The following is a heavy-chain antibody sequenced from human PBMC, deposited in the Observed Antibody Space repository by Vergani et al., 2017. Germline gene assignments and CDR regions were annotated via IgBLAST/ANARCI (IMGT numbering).Heavy chain of an antibody. J-gene: IGHJ6*03. V-gene: IGHV4-34*01. CDR1: GGSFTSYH. CDR2: IDHTGRP. D-gene: IGHD4-11*01. CDR3: ARVNTETNGHLYYYYYMDV. Sequence: QVQLQQWGGGLLKPSETLSLTCVVNGGSFTSYHWTWIRQSPGEGLEWVGDIDHTGRPDHNPSLKSRRTMSVDKSRNPFSLTLNSVTATDTAIYFCARVNTETNGHLYYYYYMDVWGQGTAVTVS.